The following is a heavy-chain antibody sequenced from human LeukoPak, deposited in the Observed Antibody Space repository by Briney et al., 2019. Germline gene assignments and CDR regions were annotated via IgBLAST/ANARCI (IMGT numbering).Heavy chain of an antibody. CDR3: ARDHMVRGVAVY. J-gene: IGHJ4*02. CDR2: INPNSGGT. CDR1: GYTFTGYY. V-gene: IGHV1-2*02. D-gene: IGHD3-10*01. Sequence: ASVKVSCKASGYTFTGYYMHWVRQAPGQGLEWKGWINPNSGGTNYAQKFQGRVTMTRDTSISTAYMELSRLRSDDTAVYYCARDHMVRGVAVYWGQGTLVTVSS.